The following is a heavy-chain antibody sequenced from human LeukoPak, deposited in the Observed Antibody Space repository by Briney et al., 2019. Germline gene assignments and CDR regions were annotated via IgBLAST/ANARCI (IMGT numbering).Heavy chain of an antibody. CDR1: GFTFSTYS. V-gene: IGHV3-48*04. Sequence: GGSLRLSCAASGFTFSTYSLNWVRQAPGKGLEWVSYISSTTSTIYYVDSVKGRFTISRDNAKNSLYLQINSLRAEDTAVYYCAGDHTTLGPFDIWGQGTMVTVSS. J-gene: IGHJ3*02. CDR2: ISSTTSTI. CDR3: AGDHTTLGPFDI. D-gene: IGHD3-9*01.